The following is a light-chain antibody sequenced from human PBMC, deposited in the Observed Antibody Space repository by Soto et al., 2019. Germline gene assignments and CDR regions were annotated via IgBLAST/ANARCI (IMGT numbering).Light chain of an antibody. J-gene: IGKJ4*01. Sequence: DIQMTQSPSTLSASVGDRVTITCRASQSISTWLAWYQQKPGKAPKLLIYKASSLEGGVPSRFRGSGFGTEFNITVSSLRPDDFATYYCQQYNTYPLTFGGWTTVEIK. CDR1: QSISTW. V-gene: IGKV1-5*03. CDR3: QQYNTYPLT. CDR2: KAS.